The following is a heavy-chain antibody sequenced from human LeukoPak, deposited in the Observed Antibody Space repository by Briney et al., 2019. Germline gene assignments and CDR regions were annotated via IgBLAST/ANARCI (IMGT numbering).Heavy chain of an antibody. V-gene: IGHV4-39*07. D-gene: IGHD4-17*01. CDR3: ARVGRLRNDY. J-gene: IGHJ4*02. Sequence: SETLSLTCTVSGGSIRSSYYYWGWIRQPPGKGLEWIGEINHSGSTNYNPSLKSRVTISVDTSKNQFSLKLSSVTAADTAVYYCARVGRLRNDYWGQGTLVTVSS. CDR2: INHSGST. CDR1: GGSIRSSYYY.